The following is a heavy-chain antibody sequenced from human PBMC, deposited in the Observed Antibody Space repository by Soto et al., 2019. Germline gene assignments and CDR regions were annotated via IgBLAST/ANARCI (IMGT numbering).Heavy chain of an antibody. CDR1: GGSINSDDHY. CDR2: IYYSGST. J-gene: IGHJ6*02. Sequence: SETLSLTCSVSGGSINSDDHYRTWIRQPPGKGLEWIGYIYYSGSTNYNPSLKSRVTISVDTSKNQFSLKLSSVTAADTAVYYCARNQMATIGRGPRLYGMDVWGQGTTVTVSS. V-gene: IGHV4-61*08. CDR3: ARNQMATIGRGPRLYGMDV. D-gene: IGHD5-12*01.